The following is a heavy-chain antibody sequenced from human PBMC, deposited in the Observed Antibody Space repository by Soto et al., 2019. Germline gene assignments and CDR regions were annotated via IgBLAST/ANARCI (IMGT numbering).Heavy chain of an antibody. CDR3: ARGEGLYSIRPPHYYYYGMDV. V-gene: IGHV3-33*01. CDR2: IWYDGSNK. CDR1: GFTFSSYG. J-gene: IGHJ6*02. Sequence: LRLSCAASGFTFSSYGMHWVRQAPGKGLEWVAVIWYDGSNKYYADSVKGLFTISRDNSKNTLYLQMNSLRAEDTAVYYCARGEGLYSIRPPHYYYYGMDVWGQGTTVTVSS. D-gene: IGHD2-15*01.